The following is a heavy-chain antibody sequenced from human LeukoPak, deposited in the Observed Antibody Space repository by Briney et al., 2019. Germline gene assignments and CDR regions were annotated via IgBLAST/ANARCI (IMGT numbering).Heavy chain of an antibody. V-gene: IGHV3-23*01. CDR3: AKAETFDYGDYVAFDY. J-gene: IGHJ4*02. CDR2: ISGSGGST. D-gene: IGHD4-17*01. CDR1: GFTFSSYA. Sequence: GGSLRLSCAASGFTFSSYAMSWVRQAPGKGPEWVSAISGSGGSTYYADSVKGRFTISRDNSKNTLYLQMNSLRAEDTAVYYCAKAETFDYGDYVAFDYWGQGTLVTVSS.